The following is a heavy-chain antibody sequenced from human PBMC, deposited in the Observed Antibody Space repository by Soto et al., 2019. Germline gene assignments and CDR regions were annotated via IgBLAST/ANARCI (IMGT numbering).Heavy chain of an antibody. CDR3: AHSEDSDSPHY. Sequence: SGPTLVNPTQTLTLTCSFSGFSLDTSGVGVGWIRQPPGKALEWLALIYWNDDKRYNPSLNSSLTITKDTSNNQVVLTMTNMDPVDTATYYCAHSEDSDSPHYWGQGTLVTVSS. CDR1: GFSLDTSGVG. J-gene: IGHJ4*02. CDR2: IYWNDDK. D-gene: IGHD2-21*02. V-gene: IGHV2-5*01.